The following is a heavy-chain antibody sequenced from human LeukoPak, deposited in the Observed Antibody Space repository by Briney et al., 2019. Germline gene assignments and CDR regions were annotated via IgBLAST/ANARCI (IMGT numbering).Heavy chain of an antibody. CDR3: ARAFTLGARSGSTLDY. CDR2: MNPNSGNT. D-gene: IGHD3-10*01. J-gene: IGHJ4*02. CDR1: GYTFTSYD. Sequence: ASVKVSCKASGYTFTSYDINWVRQATGQGLEWMGWMNPNSGNTGYAQKFQGRVTMTRNTSISTAYMELSSLRSEDTAVYYCARAFTLGARSGSTLDYWGQGTLVTVSS. V-gene: IGHV1-8*01.